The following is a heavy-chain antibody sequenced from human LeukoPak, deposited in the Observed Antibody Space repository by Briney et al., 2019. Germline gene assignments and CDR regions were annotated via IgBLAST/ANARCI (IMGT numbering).Heavy chain of an antibody. J-gene: IGHJ4*02. CDR1: GFTFSSYG. D-gene: IGHD3-9*01. CDR3: ARGADSGYSSDN. CDR2: INGDGRST. Sequence: GGSLRLSCAASGFTFSSYGMHWVRQAPGKGLVWVSRINGDGRSTNYADSVKGRFTISRDNAKNTLYLQMNSLRAEDTAVYYCARGADSGYSSDNWGQGTLVSVSS. V-gene: IGHV3-74*01.